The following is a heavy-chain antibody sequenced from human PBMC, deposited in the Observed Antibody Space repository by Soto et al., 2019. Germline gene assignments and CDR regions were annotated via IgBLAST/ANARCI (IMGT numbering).Heavy chain of an antibody. Sequence: PSETLSLTCAVSGGSISSGGYSWSWIRQPPGKGLEWIGYIYHSGSTYYNPSLKSRVTISVDRSKNQFSLKLSSVTAADTAVYYCARGDIVATIDAFDIWGQGTMVTVSS. CDR2: IYHSGST. J-gene: IGHJ3*02. D-gene: IGHD5-12*01. V-gene: IGHV4-30-2*01. CDR3: ARGDIVATIDAFDI. CDR1: GGSISSGGYS.